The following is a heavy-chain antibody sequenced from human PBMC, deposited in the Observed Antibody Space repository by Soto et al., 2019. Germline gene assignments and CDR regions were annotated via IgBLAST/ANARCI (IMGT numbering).Heavy chain of an antibody. CDR1: GGSLSSYY. D-gene: IGHD3-3*01. CDR2: IYYSGST. CDR3: ATRAADYDFWSGYYSYYYYMDV. V-gene: IGHV4-59*08. Sequence: SSETLSLTCTVSGGSLSSYYWSWIRQPPGKGLEWFGYIYYSGSTNYNPSLKSRVTISVDTSKNQFSLKLSSVTAADTAVYYCATRAADYDFWSGYYSYYYYMDVCGKGTTVTVSS. J-gene: IGHJ6*03.